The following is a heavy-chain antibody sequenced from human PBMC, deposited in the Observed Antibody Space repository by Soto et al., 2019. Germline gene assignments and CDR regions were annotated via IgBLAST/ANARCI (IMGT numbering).Heavy chain of an antibody. Sequence: QVQLVESGGGVVQPGRSLRLSCAASGFTFSSYGTHWVRQAPGKGLEWVAVIWYDGSNKYYADSVKGRFTISRDNSKNTLYLQMNSLRAEDTAVYYCARGLVDDYIWGSIFAYWGQGTLVTVSS. CDR3: ARGLVDDYIWGSIFAY. J-gene: IGHJ4*02. D-gene: IGHD3-16*01. CDR1: GFTFSSYG. CDR2: IWYDGSNK. V-gene: IGHV3-33*01.